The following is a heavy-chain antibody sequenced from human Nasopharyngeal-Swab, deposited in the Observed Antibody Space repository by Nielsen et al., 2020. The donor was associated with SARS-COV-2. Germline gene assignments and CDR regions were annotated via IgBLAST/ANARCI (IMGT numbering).Heavy chain of an antibody. V-gene: IGHV3-53*01. J-gene: IGHJ6*02. CDR1: GFTVSSNY. Sequence: GGSLRLSCAASGFTVSSNYMSWVRQAPGKGLEWVSVIYSGGSTYYAYSVKGRFPISRDNSKNTLYLQMNSLRAEDTAVYYCARDAHIAVACTPSYGMDVWGQGTTVTVSS. D-gene: IGHD6-19*01. CDR3: ARDAHIAVACTPSYGMDV. CDR2: IYSGGST.